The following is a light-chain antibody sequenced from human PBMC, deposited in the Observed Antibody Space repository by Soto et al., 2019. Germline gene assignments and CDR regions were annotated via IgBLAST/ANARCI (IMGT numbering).Light chain of an antibody. CDR3: CSYAGSSTV. CDR2: GHS. Sequence: SVLTQPPPVTGAPGQRGTISCPGSSSNIGAGYDVHWYQQLPGTAPKLLIYGHSNRPSGVPDRFSGSKSGNTASLTISGLQAEDEADYYCCSYAGSSTVFGTGTKVTVL. CDR1: SSNIGAGYD. V-gene: IGLV1-40*01. J-gene: IGLJ1*01.